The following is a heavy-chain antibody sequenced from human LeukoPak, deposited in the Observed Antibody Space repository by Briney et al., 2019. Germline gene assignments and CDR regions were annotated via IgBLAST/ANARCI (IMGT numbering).Heavy chain of an antibody. CDR3: ARQVDVGCTGASCYGHGAFDI. Sequence: SETLSLTCAVYGGPFSGYYWSWIRQPPEKGLEWIGEIDHSGSTNYNPSLKSRVIISVDTFKKQFSLKLTSVTAADTAVYYCARQVDVGCTGASCYGHGAFDIWGQGTVVTVSS. D-gene: IGHD2-2*01. V-gene: IGHV4-34*01. CDR1: GGPFSGYY. J-gene: IGHJ3*02. CDR2: IDHSGST.